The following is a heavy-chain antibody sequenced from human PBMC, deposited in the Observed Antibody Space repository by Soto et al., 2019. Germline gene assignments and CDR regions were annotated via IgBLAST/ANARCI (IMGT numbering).Heavy chain of an antibody. V-gene: IGHV1-46*03. CDR3: ASGVTTSANYYYYYYMDV. Sequence: GASVKVSCKASGYTFTSYHMHWVRQAPGQGLEWMGIINPSGGSTSYAQKFQGRVTMTRDTSTSTVYMELSSLRSEDTAVYYCASGVTTSANYYYYYYMDVWGKGTTVTVSS. CDR2: INPSGGST. D-gene: IGHD4-17*01. CDR1: GYTFTSYH. J-gene: IGHJ6*03.